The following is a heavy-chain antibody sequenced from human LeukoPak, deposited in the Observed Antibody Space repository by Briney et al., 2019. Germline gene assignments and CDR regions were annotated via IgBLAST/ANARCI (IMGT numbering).Heavy chain of an antibody. V-gene: IGHV4-59*12. Sequence: SETLSLTCTVSGGSISSYYWSWIRQPPGMGLEWIGYIYYSGSTNYNPSLKSRVTISVDTSKNQFSLKLSSVTAADTAVYYCARDHPGFWGVIIRPFDYWGQGTLVTVSS. D-gene: IGHD3-10*01. J-gene: IGHJ4*02. CDR1: GGSISSYY. CDR3: ARDHPGFWGVIIRPFDY. CDR2: IYYSGST.